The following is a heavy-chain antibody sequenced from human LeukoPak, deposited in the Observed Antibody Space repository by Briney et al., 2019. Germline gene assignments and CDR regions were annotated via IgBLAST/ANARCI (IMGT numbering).Heavy chain of an antibody. CDR1: GFTFRNYA. Sequence: GGSLRLSCTASGFTFRNYAMHWLRQAPGKGLEWVSYISSSGSTIYYADSVKGRFTISRDNAKNSLYPQMNSLRAEDTAVYYCARDFSERYSLDYWGQGTLVTVSS. CDR2: ISSSGSTI. J-gene: IGHJ4*02. V-gene: IGHV3-11*01. CDR3: ARDFSERYSLDY. D-gene: IGHD5-24*01.